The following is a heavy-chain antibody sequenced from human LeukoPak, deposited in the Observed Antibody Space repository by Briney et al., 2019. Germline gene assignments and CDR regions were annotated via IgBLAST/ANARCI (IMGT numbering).Heavy chain of an antibody. D-gene: IGHD5-18*01. CDR2: INPNSGGT. J-gene: IGHJ4*02. Sequence: ASVKVSCKASGYTFTGDYMHWVRQAPGQGLEWMGWINPNSGGTNYAQKFQGRVTMTRDTSISTAYMELSRLRSDDTAVYYCARGLGDTAMVDYWGQGTLVTVSS. CDR3: ARGLGDTAMVDY. CDR1: GYTFTGDY. V-gene: IGHV1-2*02.